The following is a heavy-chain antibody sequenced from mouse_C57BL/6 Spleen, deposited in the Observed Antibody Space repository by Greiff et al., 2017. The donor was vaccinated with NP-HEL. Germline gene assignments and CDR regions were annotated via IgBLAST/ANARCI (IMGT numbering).Heavy chain of an antibody. Sequence: DVHLVESGGGLVKPGGSLKLSCAASGFTFSDYGMHWVRQAPEKGLEWVAYISSGSSTIYYADTVKGRFTISRDNAKNTLFLQMTSLRSEDTAMYYCARSLSTVVDYWGQGTTLTVSS. CDR1: GFTFSDYG. J-gene: IGHJ2*01. CDR3: ARSLSTVVDY. CDR2: ISSGSSTI. V-gene: IGHV5-17*01. D-gene: IGHD1-1*01.